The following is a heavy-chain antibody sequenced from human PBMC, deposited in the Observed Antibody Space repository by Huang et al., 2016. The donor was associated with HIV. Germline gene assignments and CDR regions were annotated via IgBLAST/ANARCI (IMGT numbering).Heavy chain of an antibody. CDR2: IKQDGSEK. D-gene: IGHD1-7*01. CDR3: ATKASAMDI. CDR1: TATFNAYW. Sequence: LVESGGGVVQPGGSRRLSCAGSTATFNAYWMMWVRQRPGQGLEWVAKIKQDGSEKYYIDSVEGRFNISRDNVKKLLFLEMNNLRVADTAVYYCATKASAMDIWGQGTTVIVSS. J-gene: IGHJ6*02. V-gene: IGHV3-7*01.